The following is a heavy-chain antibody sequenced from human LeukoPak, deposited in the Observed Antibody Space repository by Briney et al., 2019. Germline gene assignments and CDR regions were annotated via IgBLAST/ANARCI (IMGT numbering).Heavy chain of an antibody. V-gene: IGHV4-34*01. D-gene: IGHD2-15*01. CDR2: INHSGST. CDR3: ARVLLGYYSGGSCYIDY. Sequence: SETLSLTCAVYGGSFSGYYWSWIRQPPGKGLEWIGEINHSGSTNHNPSLKSRVTISVDTSKNQFSLKLSSVTAADTAVYYCARVLLGYYSGGSCYIDYWGQGTLVTVSS. CDR1: GGSFSGYY. J-gene: IGHJ4*02.